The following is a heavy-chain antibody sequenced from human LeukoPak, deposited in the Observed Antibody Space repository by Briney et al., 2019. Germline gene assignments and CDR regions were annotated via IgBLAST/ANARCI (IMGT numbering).Heavy chain of an antibody. V-gene: IGHV3-21*04. CDR1: GFTFSSYS. Sequence: GGSLRLSCAASGFTFSSYSMNWVRQAPGKGLEWVSSISSSSSYIYYADSVKGRFSISRDNSKNTLYLQMNSLRAEDTAVYYCAKEVAARPAARIYYFDYWGQGTLVTVSS. CDR3: AKEVAARPAARIYYFDY. J-gene: IGHJ4*02. D-gene: IGHD6-6*01. CDR2: ISSSSSYI.